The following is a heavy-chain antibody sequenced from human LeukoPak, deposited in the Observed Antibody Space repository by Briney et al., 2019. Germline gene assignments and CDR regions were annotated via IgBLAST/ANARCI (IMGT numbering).Heavy chain of an antibody. J-gene: IGHJ4*02. V-gene: IGHV3-33*06. CDR1: GFTFSSYG. Sequence: GRSLRLSCAASGFTFSSYGMHWVRQAPGKGLEWVAVIWYDGSNKYYADSVKGRSTISRDNSKNTLYLQMNSLRAEDTAVYYCAKLKYYYDSSGYYYGDRDYYFDYWGQGTLVTVSS. CDR2: IWYDGSNK. D-gene: IGHD3-22*01. CDR3: AKLKYYYDSSGYYYGDRDYYFDY.